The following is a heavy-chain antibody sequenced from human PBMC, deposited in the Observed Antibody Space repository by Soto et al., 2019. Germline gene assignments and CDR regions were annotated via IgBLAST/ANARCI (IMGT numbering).Heavy chain of an antibody. CDR2: ISAYNGNT. J-gene: IGHJ4*01. Sequence: GASVKVSCKASGYTFTSYGISWVRQAPGQGLEWMGWISAYNGNTNYAQKLQGRVTMTTDTSTSTAYMELRSLRSDDTAVYYCARVPDSRKIVAVTCLFDYWGHVTLVTVPP. D-gene: IGHD2-15*01. V-gene: IGHV1-18*01. CDR1: GYTFTSYG. CDR3: ARVPDSRKIVAVTCLFDY.